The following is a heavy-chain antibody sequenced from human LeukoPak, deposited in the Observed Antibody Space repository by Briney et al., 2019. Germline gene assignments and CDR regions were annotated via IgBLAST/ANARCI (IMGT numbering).Heavy chain of an antibody. CDR1: GFSFRHYG. CDR2: INYDGSNK. J-gene: IGHJ4*02. D-gene: IGHD1-14*01. CDR3: ATTDTTCY. V-gene: IGHV3-30*02. Sequence: GGSLRLSCAASGFSFRHYGMHWVRQAPGKGLGWVAFINYDGSNKYYADSVKGRFTISRDNSKNTLYLEINSLSADDTAVYYCATTDTTCYWGQGTLVTVSS.